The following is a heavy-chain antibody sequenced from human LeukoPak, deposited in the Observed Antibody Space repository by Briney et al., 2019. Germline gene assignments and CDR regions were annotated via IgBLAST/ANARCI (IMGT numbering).Heavy chain of an antibody. D-gene: IGHD1-20*01. J-gene: IGHJ5*02. V-gene: IGHV4-59*01. CDR3: ARGHTPSITGKVWFDP. CDR1: GGSISSYY. Sequence: SETLSLTCTVSGGSISSYYWSWIRQPPGKGLEWIGYIYYSGSTNCNPSLKSRVTISVDTSKNQFSLKLSSVTAADTAVYYCARGHTPSITGKVWFDPWGQGTLVTVSS. CDR2: IYYSGST.